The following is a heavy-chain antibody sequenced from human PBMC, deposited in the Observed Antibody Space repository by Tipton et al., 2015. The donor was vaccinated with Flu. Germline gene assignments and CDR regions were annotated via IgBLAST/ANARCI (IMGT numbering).Heavy chain of an antibody. J-gene: IGHJ5*02. D-gene: IGHD4-11*01. V-gene: IGHV4-38-2*01. Sequence: LRLSCSVSGDSIGSNYFWAWIRQPPGKGLEWVANVHRSGNGYYNPSLRSRVAISVDSSRNRFSLKVKSVTAADTAVYYCARRDYSNYVSEPKNWFDHWGQGTLVTVSS. CDR2: VHRSGNG. CDR1: GDSIGSNYF. CDR3: ARRDYSNYVSEPKNWFDH.